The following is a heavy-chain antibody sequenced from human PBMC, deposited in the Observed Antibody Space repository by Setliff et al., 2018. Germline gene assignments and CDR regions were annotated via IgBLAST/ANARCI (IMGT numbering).Heavy chain of an antibody. J-gene: IGHJ5*02. CDR2: IYVSTGST. CDR3: ARSGDYGSGRLSP. V-gene: IGHV4-61*02. Sequence: SETLSLTCTVSGDSISSGIYHWSWIRQSAGKGLEWIGRIYVSTGSTNYSPSLKSRVSISVDRSKNQFSLNLTSVTAADTAVYYCARSGDYGSGRLSPWGQGTLVTVSS. CDR1: GDSISSGIYH. D-gene: IGHD3-10*01.